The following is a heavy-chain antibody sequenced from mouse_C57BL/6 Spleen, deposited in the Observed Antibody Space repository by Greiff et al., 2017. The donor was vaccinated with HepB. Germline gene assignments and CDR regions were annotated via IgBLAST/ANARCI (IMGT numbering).Heavy chain of an antibody. CDR1: GYTFTSYW. CDR2: IYPGSGST. CDR3: ARGCYYGSSFYAMDY. D-gene: IGHD1-1*01. V-gene: IGHV1-55*01. J-gene: IGHJ4*01. Sequence: VQLVESGAELVKPGASVKMSCKASGYTFTSYWITWVKQRPGQGLEWIGDIYPGSGSTNYNEKFKSKATLTVDTSSSTAYMQLSSLTSEDSAVYYCARGCYYGSSFYAMDYWGQGTSVTVSS.